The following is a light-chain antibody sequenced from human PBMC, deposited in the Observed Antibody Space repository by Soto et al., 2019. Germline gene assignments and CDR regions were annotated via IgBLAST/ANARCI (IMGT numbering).Light chain of an antibody. CDR2: DVT. Sequence: QSALTQPRSVSGSPGQSVTISCTGSSLHITTYDYVSWYQQYPDKAPNLLLYDVTRRPSGVPDRFSGSKSGNTASLTISGLQIDDEADYYCCADAGSYVFGSGTKLTVL. J-gene: IGLJ1*01. V-gene: IGLV2-11*01. CDR3: CADAGSYV. CDR1: SLHITTYDY.